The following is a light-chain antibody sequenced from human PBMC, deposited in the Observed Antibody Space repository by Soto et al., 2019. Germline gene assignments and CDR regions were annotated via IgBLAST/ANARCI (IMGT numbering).Light chain of an antibody. V-gene: IGKV3-20*01. Sequence: EMVLPQFPDPLSLSPGERSTLSCMASQSVNSNFLAWYQQKPGQAPRLLIYNASNRATGIPDRFSGSGSGTDFTLTISRLEPEDFAVYYCQQAGSSPRTFGQGTKVDIK. CDR1: QSVNSNF. CDR2: NAS. CDR3: QQAGSSPRT. J-gene: IGKJ1*01.